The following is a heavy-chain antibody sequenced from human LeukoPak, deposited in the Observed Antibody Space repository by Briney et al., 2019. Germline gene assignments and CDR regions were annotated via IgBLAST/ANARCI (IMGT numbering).Heavy chain of an antibody. CDR3: ARVPSRDVAANDY. CDR2: ISAYNGNT. Sequence: ISAYNGNTNYAQKLQGRVTMTTDTSTSTAYMELRSLRSDDTAVYYCARVPSRDVAANDYWGQGTLVTVSS. D-gene: IGHD6-25*01. J-gene: IGHJ4*02. V-gene: IGHV1-18*01.